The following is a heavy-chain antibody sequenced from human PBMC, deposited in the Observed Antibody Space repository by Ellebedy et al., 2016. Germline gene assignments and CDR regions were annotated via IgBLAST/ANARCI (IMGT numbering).Heavy chain of an antibody. CDR1: GYSFTSYW. J-gene: IGHJ3*02. CDR3: ARPYCSSTSCYRTDAFDI. Sequence: GESLKISXKGSGYSFTSYWISWVRQMPGKGLEWMGRIDPSDSYTNYSPSFQGHVTISADKSISTAYLQWSSLKASDTAMYYCARPYCSSTSCYRTDAFDIWGQGTMVTVSS. CDR2: IDPSDSYT. V-gene: IGHV5-10-1*01. D-gene: IGHD2-2*02.